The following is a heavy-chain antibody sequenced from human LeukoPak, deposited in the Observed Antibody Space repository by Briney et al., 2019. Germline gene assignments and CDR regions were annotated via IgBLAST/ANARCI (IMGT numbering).Heavy chain of an antibody. V-gene: IGHV3-48*03. CDR2: ISSSGSTI. D-gene: IGHD5-24*01. CDR3: ARDLGGDGYNPGSFDY. CDR1: GFTFSSYE. Sequence: PGGSLRLSCAASGFTFSSYEMNWVRQALGKGLEWVSYISSSGSTIYYADSVKGRFTISRDNAKNSLYLQMNSLRAEDTAVYYCARDLGGDGYNPGSFDYWGQGTLVTVSS. J-gene: IGHJ4*02.